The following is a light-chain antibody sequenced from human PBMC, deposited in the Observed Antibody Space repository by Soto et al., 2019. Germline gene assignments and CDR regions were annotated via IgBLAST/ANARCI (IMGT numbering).Light chain of an antibody. J-gene: IGKJ4*01. CDR3: QHYGSSPLT. CDR1: QTVNNNY. V-gene: IGKV3-20*01. CDR2: GAS. Sequence: EIVLTQSPGTLSLSPGERATLSCRASQTVNNNYLAWYQQKPGQAPRLLIYGASSRPSGIPDRFSGSGSGTAFTLTISILEPEDFAVYYCQHYGSSPLTFGGGTKVEV.